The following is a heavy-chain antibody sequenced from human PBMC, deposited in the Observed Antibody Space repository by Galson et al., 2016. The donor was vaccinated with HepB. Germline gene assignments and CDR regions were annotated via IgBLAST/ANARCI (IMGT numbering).Heavy chain of an antibody. CDR2: ISASGGYT. J-gene: IGHJ4*02. V-gene: IGHV3-23*01. CDR3: AHAPNLYYFDN. CDR1: GFTFTGYD. Sequence: SLRLSCAASGFTFTGYDMSWVRQAPGKGLEWVSVISASGGYTHFADSVKGRFSISRDNSRNTLFLQMNSLRVEDTAVYYCAHAPNLYYFDNWGQGTLVTASS. D-gene: IGHD2-2*01.